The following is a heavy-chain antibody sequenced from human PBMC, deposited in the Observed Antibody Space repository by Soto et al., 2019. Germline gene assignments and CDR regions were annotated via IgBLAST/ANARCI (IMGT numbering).Heavy chain of an antibody. D-gene: IGHD6-13*01. V-gene: IGHV3-23*01. CDR1: GFTFNIYA. Sequence: GGSLRLSCADSGFTFNIYAMSWVRQAPGKWLEWVSAISGSGGSTYYADSVKGRFTISRDNSKNTLYLQMNSLRAEDTAVYYCAKDPYSSSWYYYYYYGMDVWGQGTTVTVSS. CDR2: ISGSGGST. J-gene: IGHJ6*02. CDR3: AKDPYSSSWYYYYYYGMDV.